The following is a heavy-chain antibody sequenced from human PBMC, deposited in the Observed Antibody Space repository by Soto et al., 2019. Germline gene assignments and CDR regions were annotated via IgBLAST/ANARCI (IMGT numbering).Heavy chain of an antibody. J-gene: IGHJ4*02. Sequence: EVQLVESGGGLVQPGRSLRLSCAASGFTFDDFAMHWVRQAPGKGLEWVSGISWNSAMIGYADSVKGRFTISRDNAKNSIYLQMNSLRPEDTALYFCAKDTRADRGALDYWGQGTLVSVFS. CDR3: AKDTRADRGALDY. CDR2: ISWNSAMI. V-gene: IGHV3-9*01. D-gene: IGHD3-10*01. CDR1: GFTFDDFA.